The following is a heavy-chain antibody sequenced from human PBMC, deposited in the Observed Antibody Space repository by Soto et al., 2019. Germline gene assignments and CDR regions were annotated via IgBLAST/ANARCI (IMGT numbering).Heavy chain of an antibody. J-gene: IGHJ4*02. CDR2: GTT. D-gene: IGHD6-19*01. CDR3: ARAGVSGWYFDY. Sequence: GTTNYSPSLKSRVTISVDTSENQFSLTLTSVTAADTAVYYCARAGVSGWYFDYWGQGTLLTVSS. V-gene: IGHV4-59*01.